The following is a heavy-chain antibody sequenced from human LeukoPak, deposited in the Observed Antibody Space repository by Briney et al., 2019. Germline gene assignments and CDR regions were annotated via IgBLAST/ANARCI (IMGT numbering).Heavy chain of an antibody. Sequence: ASVKVSCKASGYTFTGYYMHWVRQAPGQGLEWMGWMNPNSGNTGYAQKFQGRVTITRNTSISTAYMELSSLRSEDTAVYYCARGARGSLSANYDILTGYYYYYYYMDVWGKGTTVTVSS. CDR2: MNPNSGNT. V-gene: IGHV1-8*03. CDR1: GYTFTGYY. CDR3: ARGARGSLSANYDILTGYYYYYYYMDV. D-gene: IGHD3-9*01. J-gene: IGHJ6*03.